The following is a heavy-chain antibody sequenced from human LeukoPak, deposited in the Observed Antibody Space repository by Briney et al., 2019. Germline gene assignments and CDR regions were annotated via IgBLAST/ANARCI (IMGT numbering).Heavy chain of an antibody. J-gene: IGHJ3*02. CDR1: GFTFSSYG. CDR3: ARGRQNSGSYSDAFDI. V-gene: IGHV3-23*01. Sequence: GGSLRLSCAASGFTFSSYGMSWVRQAPGKGLEWVSAISGSGGSTYYADSVKGQFTISRDNSKNSLYLQMDSLRAEDTAVYYCARGRQNSGSYSDAFDIWGQGTMVTVSS. D-gene: IGHD1-26*01. CDR2: ISGSGGST.